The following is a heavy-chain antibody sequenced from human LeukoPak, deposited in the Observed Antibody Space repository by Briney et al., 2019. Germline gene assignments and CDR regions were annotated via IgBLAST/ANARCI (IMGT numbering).Heavy chain of an antibody. D-gene: IGHD2-15*01. V-gene: IGHV4-34*01. CDR3: VTEPGYCTGGRCYGGWLDP. Sequence: TSETLSLTCAVYGGSFSGYYWSWIRQAPGKGLEWIGEINHSGNTNYNPSLKSRVTISVDTSKNQFSLKLSSVTAADTAVYYCVTEPGYCTGGRCYGGWLDPWGQGTLVTVSS. J-gene: IGHJ5*02. CDR1: GGSFSGYY. CDR2: INHSGNT.